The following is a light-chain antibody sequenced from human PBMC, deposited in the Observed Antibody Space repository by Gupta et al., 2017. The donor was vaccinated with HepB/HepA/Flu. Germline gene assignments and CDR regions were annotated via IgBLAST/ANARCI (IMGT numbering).Light chain of an antibody. Sequence: QSVVTMPPAASRTPGQRVTISCSGSSSNIGSNYVYWYQQPPGAAPKLLIYRNNQRPSGVPDRFSGSKSGTSASLAISGLPAEDEADYYCAAWDDSPSGVVFGGGTKLTVL. CDR3: AAWDDSPSGVV. J-gene: IGLJ2*01. V-gene: IGLV1-47*01. CDR1: SSNIGSNY. CDR2: RNN.